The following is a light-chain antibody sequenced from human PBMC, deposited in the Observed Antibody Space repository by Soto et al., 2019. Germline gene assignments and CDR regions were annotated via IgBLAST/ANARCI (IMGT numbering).Light chain of an antibody. J-gene: IGLJ2*01. CDR2: EVS. Sequence: QSALTQPPSASGSPGQSVTISCTGTSSDVGGYNYVSWYQQHPGKAPKLLLYEVSKRPSGVPDRFSGSKSGNTASLTVSGIQAEDEADDYCSSYATSSTNVVFGGGTKVTVL. CDR1: SSDVGGYNY. V-gene: IGLV2-8*01. CDR3: SSYATSSTNVV.